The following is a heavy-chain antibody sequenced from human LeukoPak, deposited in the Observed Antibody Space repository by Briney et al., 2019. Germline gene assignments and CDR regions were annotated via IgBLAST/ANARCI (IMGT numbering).Heavy chain of an antibody. Sequence: GGSLRLSCAASGFTFSSYAMSWVRLAPGKGLEWVSAISGSGGSTYYADSVKGRFTISRDNSKNTLYLQMNSLRAEDTAVYYCAKSPVYDFWSGYYTAGYYFDYWGQGTLVTVSS. V-gene: IGHV3-23*01. CDR2: ISGSGGST. J-gene: IGHJ4*02. CDR1: GFTFSSYA. D-gene: IGHD3-3*01. CDR3: AKSPVYDFWSGYYTAGYYFDY.